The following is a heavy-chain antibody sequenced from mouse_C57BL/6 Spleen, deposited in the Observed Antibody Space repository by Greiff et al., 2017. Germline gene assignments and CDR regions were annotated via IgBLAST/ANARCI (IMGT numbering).Heavy chain of an antibody. Sequence: EVQLQQSGPELVKPGASVKMSCKASGYTFTDYNMHWVKQSHGKSLEWIGYINPNNGGTSYNQKFKGKATLTVNKSSSPAYMELRSLTSEDSAVYYCASETAQAAMNYWGQGTSVTVSS. J-gene: IGHJ4*01. D-gene: IGHD3-2*02. CDR1: GYTFTDYN. CDR2: INPNNGGT. V-gene: IGHV1-22*01. CDR3: ASETAQAAMNY.